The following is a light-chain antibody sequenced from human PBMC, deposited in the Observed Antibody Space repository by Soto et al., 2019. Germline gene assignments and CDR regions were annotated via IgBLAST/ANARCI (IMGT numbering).Light chain of an antibody. CDR3: QQYNFWPPLT. J-gene: IGKJ4*01. V-gene: IGKV3-15*01. CDR1: QSVNSN. CDR2: DAS. Sequence: EIVMTQSPATLSVSPGERATLSCRASQSVNSNLAWYRQKPGQAPRLLISDASTRATGVPARFSGSGSGTELTLTISSLRSEDSGIYYCQQYNFWPPLTFGGGTKVEIK.